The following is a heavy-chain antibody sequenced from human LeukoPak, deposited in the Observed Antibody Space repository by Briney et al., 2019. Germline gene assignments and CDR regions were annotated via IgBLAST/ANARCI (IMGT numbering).Heavy chain of an antibody. V-gene: IGHV3-23*01. CDR3: AKHTYYDILTGYDY. J-gene: IGHJ4*02. CDR2: ISGSGGST. CDR1: GFTFSSYA. Sequence: GGSLRLSCAASGFTFSSYAMSWVRQAPGKGLEWVSAISGSGGSTYYADSVKGRFTISRDNSKNTLYLQMNSLRAEDTAVYYCAKHTYYDILTGYDYWGQGTLVTVPS. D-gene: IGHD3-9*01.